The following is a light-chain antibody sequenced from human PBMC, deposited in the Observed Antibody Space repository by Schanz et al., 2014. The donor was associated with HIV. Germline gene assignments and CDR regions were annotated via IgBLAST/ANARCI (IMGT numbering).Light chain of an antibody. CDR1: QSVLSDY. CDR2: DAS. V-gene: IGKV3-11*01. J-gene: IGKJ5*01. CDR3: QQRTSWPIT. Sequence: EIVLTQSPGTLSLSPGERATLSCRASQSVLSDYLAWLQQKPGQAPRLLIYDASNRATGIPARFSGSGSGTDFTLTISSLEPEDFAVYYCQQRTSWPITFGQGTRLEIK.